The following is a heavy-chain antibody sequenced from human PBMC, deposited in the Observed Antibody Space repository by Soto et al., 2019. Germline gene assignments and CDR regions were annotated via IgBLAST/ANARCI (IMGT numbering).Heavy chain of an antibody. CDR1: GVTFSSYS. Sequence: ASVKVSCKASGVTFSSYSISWVRQAPGQGLGWMGGIIPIFGTAKYAQKFQGRVTSTADECTSTAYMDLSSLRSEDTGVYYCAGQDSIQYCSSTSCYTRVTGMDVWGQGTTVTVSS. CDR3: AGQDSIQYCSSTSCYTRVTGMDV. V-gene: IGHV1-69*13. CDR2: IIPIFGTA. D-gene: IGHD2-2*02. J-gene: IGHJ6*02.